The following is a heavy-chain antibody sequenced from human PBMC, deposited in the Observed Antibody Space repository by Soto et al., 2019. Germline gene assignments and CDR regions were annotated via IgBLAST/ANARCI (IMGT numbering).Heavy chain of an antibody. J-gene: IGHJ5*02. V-gene: IGHV3-30-3*01. Sequence: QVQLVESGGGVVQPGRSLRLSCAASGFTFSSYAMHWVRQAPGKGLEWVAVISYDGSNKYYADSVKGRFTISRDNSKNTLYLQMNSLRAEDTAVYYCARALLLWFGEFFAPWGQGTLVTVSS. CDR1: GFTFSSYA. CDR3: ARALLLWFGEFFAP. D-gene: IGHD3-10*01. CDR2: ISYDGSNK.